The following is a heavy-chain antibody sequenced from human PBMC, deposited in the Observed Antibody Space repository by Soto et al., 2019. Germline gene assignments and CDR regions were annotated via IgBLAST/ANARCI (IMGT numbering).Heavy chain of an antibody. D-gene: IGHD4-17*01. J-gene: IGHJ5*02. CDR2: IYHSGST. V-gene: IGHV4-4*02. Sequence: QVQLQESGPGLVKPSGTLSLTCAVSGGSISSSNWWSWVRQPPGKGLDWIGEIYHSGSTNYNPSLRSRVTXXVXKXXNQFSLKLRSVTAADTAVYYCARCDYGGNSGWFDPWGQGTLVTVSS. CDR3: ARCDYGGNSGWFDP. CDR1: GGSISSSNW.